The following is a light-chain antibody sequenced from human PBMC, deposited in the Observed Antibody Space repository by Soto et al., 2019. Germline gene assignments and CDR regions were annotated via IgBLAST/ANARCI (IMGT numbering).Light chain of an antibody. CDR2: DVS. V-gene: IGLV2-14*01. CDR1: NSDGGGYNY. CDR3: SSYTSSSTS. J-gene: IGLJ1*01. Sequence: QSVLTQPASVSGSAGQSITISCTGTNSDGGGYNYVSWYQQHPGNAPKLMIYDVSNRPSGVSNRFSGSKSGNTASMTIFGLQAEDEADYYCSSYTSSSTSFGTGTKVTVL.